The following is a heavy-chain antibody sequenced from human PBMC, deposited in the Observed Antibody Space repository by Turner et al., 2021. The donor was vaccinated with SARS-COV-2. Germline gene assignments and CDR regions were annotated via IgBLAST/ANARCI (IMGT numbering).Heavy chain of an antibody. Sequence: QVQLVESGGGVVQPGRSLRLSCAASGFTFSSYGMHWVRQATGKGLEWVAVIWYDGSNKYYADSVKGRFTISRDNSKNTLYLQINSLRAEDTAVYYCARGGEYQLLHYYGMDVWGQGTTVTVSS. CDR1: GFTFSSYG. CDR2: IWYDGSNK. J-gene: IGHJ6*02. D-gene: IGHD2-2*01. V-gene: IGHV3-33*08. CDR3: ARGGEYQLLHYYGMDV.